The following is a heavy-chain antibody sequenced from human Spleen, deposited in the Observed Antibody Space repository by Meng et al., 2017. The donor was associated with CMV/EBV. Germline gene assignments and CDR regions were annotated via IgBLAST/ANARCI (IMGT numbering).Heavy chain of an antibody. V-gene: IGHV3-48*03. CDR1: GFIFSSYD. D-gene: IGHD6-19*01. CDR3: ARNGYSSGWIYYFDY. Sequence: GGSLRLSCAASGFIFSSYDMNWVRQAPGKGLEWISNIGSSGSTIYYADSVKGRFTISRDNAKNSLYLQMNSLRAEDTAVYYCARNGYSSGWIYYFDYWGQGTRVTVSS. CDR2: IGSSGSTI. J-gene: IGHJ4*02.